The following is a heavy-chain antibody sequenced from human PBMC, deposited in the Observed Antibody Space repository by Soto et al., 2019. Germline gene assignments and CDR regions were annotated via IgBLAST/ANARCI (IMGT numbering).Heavy chain of an antibody. CDR2: INESGST. D-gene: IGHD3-22*01. Sequence: QVQLQQWGAGLLKPSETLSLTCAVYGGSFSDYSWTWIRQPPGKGLEWIGEINESGSTNYTPSLERRVTISRDTSNNRFSLKLSAVTAADTAVYYCARGSHTLHSYDRSGFSHYVDYWGQGSLVTVSS. CDR3: ARGSHTLHSYDRSGFSHYVDY. J-gene: IGHJ4*02. CDR1: GGSFSDYS. V-gene: IGHV4-34*01.